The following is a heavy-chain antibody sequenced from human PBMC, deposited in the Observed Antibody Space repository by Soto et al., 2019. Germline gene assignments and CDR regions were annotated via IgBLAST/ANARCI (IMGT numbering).Heavy chain of an antibody. V-gene: IGHV1-69*06. CDR2: IIAIFGTA. J-gene: IGHJ6*02. D-gene: IGHD3-9*01. Sequence: QVQLVQSGAEVKKPGSSVKVSCKASGGTFSNYATNWVRQAPGQGLEWMGGIIAIFGTANYAQKFQGRVTSTADKSTSTAYMELNSLRYEDTAVYYCARDFVLRYFEWLPSTSRPNYCYGMDVWGQGTTVTVSS. CDR3: ARDFVLRYFEWLPSTSRPNYCYGMDV. CDR1: GGTFSNYA.